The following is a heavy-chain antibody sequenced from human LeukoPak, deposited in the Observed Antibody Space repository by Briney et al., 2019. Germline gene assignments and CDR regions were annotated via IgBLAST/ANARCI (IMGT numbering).Heavy chain of an antibody. V-gene: IGHV1-18*01. CDR2: ISAYNGNT. J-gene: IGHJ4*02. CDR1: GYTFTSYG. CDR3: ARGGYDSSGYYVEEPDY. Sequence: ASVKVSCKASGYTFTSYGISWVRQAPGQGLEWMGWISAYNGNTNYAQELQGRVTMTTDTSTSTAYMELRSLRSDDTAVYYCARGGYDSSGYYVEEPDYWGQGTLVTVSS. D-gene: IGHD3-22*01.